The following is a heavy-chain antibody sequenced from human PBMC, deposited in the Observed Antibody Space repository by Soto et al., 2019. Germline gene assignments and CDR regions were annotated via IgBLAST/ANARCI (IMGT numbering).Heavy chain of an antibody. CDR3: ATANGSGSYPGTPPKYYYGMDV. D-gene: IGHD3-10*01. Sequence: ASVKVSCKASGYTFTRYYIHWVRQATGQGPEWMGIMNPSGGRTSYAQRFQGRVTMTTDTSTSTVYMELNSLRSDDTAMYYCATANGSGSYPGTPPKYYYGMDVWGQGTTVTVSS. V-gene: IGHV1-46*01. CDR1: GYTFTRYY. J-gene: IGHJ6*02. CDR2: MNPSGGRT.